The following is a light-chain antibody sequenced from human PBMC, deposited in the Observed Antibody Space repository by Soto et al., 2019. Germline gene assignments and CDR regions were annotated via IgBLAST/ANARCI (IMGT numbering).Light chain of an antibody. V-gene: IGLV7-46*01. CDR3: LLSYSGAYV. CDR2: DKS. CDR1: TGAVTSSPY. Sequence: QAVVTQEPSLTVSPGGTVTLTCGSSTGAVTSSPYPYWFQQKPGHAPRTLNYDKSNTHSWAPARFSGSRLGGKAALTLSGAQPEDDAEYYCLLSYSGAYVFGTGTKVTVL. J-gene: IGLJ1*01.